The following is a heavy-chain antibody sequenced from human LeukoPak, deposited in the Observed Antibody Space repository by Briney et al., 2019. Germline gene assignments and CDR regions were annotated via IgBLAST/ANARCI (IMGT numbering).Heavy chain of an antibody. CDR3: AKAETYYYDSSGYYDY. CDR2: ISGSGGST. D-gene: IGHD3-22*01. CDR1: GFTVSSNY. Sequence: GGSLRLSCAASGFTVSSNYMSWVRQAPGKGLEWVSAISGSGGSTYYADSVKGRFTISRDNSKNTLYLQMNSLRAEDTAVYYCAKAETYYYDSSGYYDYWGQGTLVTVSS. V-gene: IGHV3-23*01. J-gene: IGHJ4*02.